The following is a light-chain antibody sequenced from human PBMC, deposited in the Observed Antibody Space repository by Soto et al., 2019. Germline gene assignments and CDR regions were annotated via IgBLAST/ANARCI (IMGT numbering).Light chain of an antibody. Sequence: EMGLTQSPGTLSLSPGERATLSCRASQSVSSKYLAWYQQKPGQAPRVLIYGTSIRASGVPEMFSGGGSGTDFTLTFPSLEPDDFAVYYCQQYGSSPITFGQGTRLEIK. CDR2: GTS. J-gene: IGKJ5*01. V-gene: IGKV3-20*01. CDR1: QSVSSKY. CDR3: QQYGSSPIT.